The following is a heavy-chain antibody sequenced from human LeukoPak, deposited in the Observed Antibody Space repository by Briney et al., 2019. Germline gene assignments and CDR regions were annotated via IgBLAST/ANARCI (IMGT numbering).Heavy chain of an antibody. CDR1: GFTFSSYS. CDR3: ARDSSVVY. D-gene: IGHD6-19*01. CDR2: ISSSSSTI. V-gene: IGHV3-48*01. Sequence: GXSLRLSCAASGFTFSSYSMNWVRQAPGKGLEWVSYISSSSSTIYYAGSVKGRFTISRDNAKNSLYLQMNSLRAEDTAVYYCARDSSVVYWGQGTLVTVSS. J-gene: IGHJ4*02.